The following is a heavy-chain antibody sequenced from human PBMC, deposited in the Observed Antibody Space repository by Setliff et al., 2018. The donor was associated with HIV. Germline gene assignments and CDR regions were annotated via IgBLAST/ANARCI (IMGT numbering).Heavy chain of an antibody. V-gene: IGHV4-34*09. J-gene: IGHJ2*01. CDR1: GGSFSGYY. D-gene: IGHD2-21*02. CDR2: IYYSGSA. CDR3: ARDDGTYCGGDCYLLGYFDL. Sequence: SETLSLTCAVYGGSFSGYYWSWIRQPPGKGLEWIGYIYYSGSAYYNPSLKSRVTISLDTSKNQFSLKLTSVTAADTAVYYCARDDGTYCGGDCYLLGYFDLWGRGTLVTVSS.